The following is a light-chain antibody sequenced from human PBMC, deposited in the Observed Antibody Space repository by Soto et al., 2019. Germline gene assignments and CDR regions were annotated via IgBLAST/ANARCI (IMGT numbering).Light chain of an antibody. CDR3: QSYDSSPSGYV. CDR2: ANI. J-gene: IGLJ1*01. CDR1: SSNIGACYD. Sequence: QSVLPPPRSSSGDPGHRATISSTGISSNIGACYDVHWYQQLPGTAPKLLIYANINRPAGVPDRFSGSKSGTSASLAITGLQAEDEADYYCQSYDSSPSGYVVGTGKKVT. V-gene: IGLV1-40*01.